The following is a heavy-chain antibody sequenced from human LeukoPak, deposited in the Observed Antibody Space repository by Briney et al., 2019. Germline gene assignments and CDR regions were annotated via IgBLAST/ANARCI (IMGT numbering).Heavy chain of an antibody. CDR2: FDPEDGET. CDR1: GYTLTELS. Sequence: VSVKVSCKVSGYTLTELSMHWVRQAPGKGLEWMGGFDPEDGETIYAQKFQGRVTMTEDTSTDTAYMELSSLGSEDTAVYYCATGLGSRQDYWGQGTLVTVSS. V-gene: IGHV1-24*01. D-gene: IGHD6-13*01. CDR3: ATGLGSRQDY. J-gene: IGHJ4*02.